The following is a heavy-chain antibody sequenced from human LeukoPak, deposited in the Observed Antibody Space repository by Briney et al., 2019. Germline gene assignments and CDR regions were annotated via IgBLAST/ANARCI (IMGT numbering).Heavy chain of an antibody. CDR3: TGFETSGPDAFDI. D-gene: IGHD5-12*01. J-gene: IGHJ3*02. Sequence: GSLRLSCVVSGLTFSSYSMSWVRQAPGKGLEWIGRIKTKTDGVTTDYAAPVKGRFTISRDDSKNTVYLQMNSLKTEDTAVYFCTGFETSGPDAFDIWGRGTMVTVSS. V-gene: IGHV3-15*01. CDR1: GLTFSSYS. CDR2: IKTKTDGVTT.